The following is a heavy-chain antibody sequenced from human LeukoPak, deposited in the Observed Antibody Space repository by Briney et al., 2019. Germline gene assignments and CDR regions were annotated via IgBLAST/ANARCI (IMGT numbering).Heavy chain of an antibody. J-gene: IGHJ4*02. CDR2: IVNSDGST. CDR3: AKATGTLGN. CDR1: GFTFSSYA. Sequence: GGSLRLSCAASGFTFSSYAMSWVRQAPGKGLEWVSTIVNSDGSTYYADSVKGRFIISRDNSKNTLYLQMNSLTVEDTAIYYCAKATGTLGNWGQGTLVTVSS. V-gene: IGHV3-23*01. D-gene: IGHD1-1*01.